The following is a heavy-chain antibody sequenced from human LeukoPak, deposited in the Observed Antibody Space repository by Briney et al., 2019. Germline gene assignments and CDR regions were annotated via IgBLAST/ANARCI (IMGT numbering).Heavy chain of an antibody. J-gene: IGHJ5*02. D-gene: IGHD6-13*01. Sequence: ASVKVSCKASGYTFTGYYIHWVRQAPGQGLEWMGWINPNSGGTNYAQKFQGRGTMTRDTSISTAYMELSRLRSDDTAVYYCARDPGSSWSRWFDPWGQGTLVTVSS. V-gene: IGHV1-2*02. CDR1: GYTFTGYY. CDR2: INPNSGGT. CDR3: ARDPGSSWSRWFDP.